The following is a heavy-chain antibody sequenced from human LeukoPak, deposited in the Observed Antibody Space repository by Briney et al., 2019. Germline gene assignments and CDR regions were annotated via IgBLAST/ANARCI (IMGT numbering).Heavy chain of an antibody. Sequence: GESLKISCKASGYSFTTHWIDWVRQMPGKGLEWMGMIYPGDSDTRYSPSFQGQVTISADKSITTAYLQWSSLKASDTAIYYCARHYSSSWYHSDYWGQGTLVTVSS. CDR3: ARHYSSSWYHSDY. V-gene: IGHV5-51*01. D-gene: IGHD6-13*01. J-gene: IGHJ4*02. CDR1: GYSFTTHW. CDR2: IYPGDSDT.